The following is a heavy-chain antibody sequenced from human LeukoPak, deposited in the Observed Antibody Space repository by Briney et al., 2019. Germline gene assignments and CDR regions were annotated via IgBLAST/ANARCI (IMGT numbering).Heavy chain of an antibody. CDR3: ARQGSRYSGNLDY. Sequence: GESLKISCKGSGYTFSSYWIGWVRQMPGKGLEWMGVIYPGDSDTTYSPSFQGQVTISADRSINTAYLQWSSLKASDTAMYYCARQGSRYSGNLDYWGQGTLVTVSS. CDR1: GYTFSSYW. D-gene: IGHD1-26*01. CDR2: IYPGDSDT. J-gene: IGHJ4*02. V-gene: IGHV5-51*01.